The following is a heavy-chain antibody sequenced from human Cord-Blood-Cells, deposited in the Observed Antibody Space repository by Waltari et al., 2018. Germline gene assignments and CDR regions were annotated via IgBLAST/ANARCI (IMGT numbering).Heavy chain of an antibody. V-gene: IGHV4-34*01. CDR3: ARRKPYSSGWYAFDI. D-gene: IGHD6-19*01. J-gene: IGHJ3*02. CDR2: INHSGST. CDR1: GGSFRGYY. Sequence: QVQLQQWGAGLLKPSETLSLTCAVYGGSFRGYYWSWIRQPPGKGLEWIGEINHSGSTNYNPSLKSRVTISVDTSKNQFSLKLSSVTAADTAVYYCARRKPYSSGWYAFDIWGQGTMVTVSS.